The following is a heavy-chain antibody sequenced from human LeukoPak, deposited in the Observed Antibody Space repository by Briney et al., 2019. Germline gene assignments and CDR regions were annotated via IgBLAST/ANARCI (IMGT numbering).Heavy chain of an antibody. V-gene: IGHV3-66*01. D-gene: IGHD6-19*01. CDR2: IYSGGST. J-gene: IGHJ5*02. CDR1: GFTVCSNY. Sequence: GGSVRLSCAASGFTVCSNYKSWLPQAPGEGLEWVSVIYSGGSTYYADSVKGRFTISRDNSKNTLSLQMNSLRAEDTAVYYCARAYSSGWFDPWGQGTLVTVSS. CDR3: ARAYSSGWFDP.